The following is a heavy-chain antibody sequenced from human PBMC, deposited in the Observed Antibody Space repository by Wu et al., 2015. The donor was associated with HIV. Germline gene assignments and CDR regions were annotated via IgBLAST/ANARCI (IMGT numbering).Heavy chain of an antibody. CDR1: GGTFSSFS. CDR2: IIPLFGAA. V-gene: IGHV1-69*05. CDR3: ARGFSSTWYDHFDL. J-gene: IGHJ4*02. D-gene: IGHD6-13*01. Sequence: VQLVQSGAEVKKPGSSVKLSCKASGGTFSSFSINWVRQAPGQGLEWTGGIIPLFGAATYAPRFQGRATITSDESTSTAYMEVTGLRYEDTAVYYCARGFSSTWYDHFDLWGQGTLVTVSS.